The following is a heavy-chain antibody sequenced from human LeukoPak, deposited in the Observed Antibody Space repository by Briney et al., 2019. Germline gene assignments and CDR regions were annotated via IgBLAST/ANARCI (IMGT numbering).Heavy chain of an antibody. J-gene: IGHJ1*01. CDR2: INGDGSTT. V-gene: IGHV3-74*01. D-gene: IGHD3-22*01. Sequence: PGGSLRLSRAASGFTFSKYWMHWVRQAPGKGLVWVSLINGDGSTTNYADFVKGRFTISRDNAKNTLSLQVNSLRAEDTAVYYCATGNYYDSRGYYTFGYWGQGTLVTVSS. CDR1: GFTFSKYW. CDR3: ATGNYYDSRGYYTFGY.